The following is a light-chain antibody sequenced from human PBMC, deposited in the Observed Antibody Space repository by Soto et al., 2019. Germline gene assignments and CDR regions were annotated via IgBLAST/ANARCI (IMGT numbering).Light chain of an antibody. J-gene: IGLJ3*02. CDR3: NSYTTSSTRV. CDR1: SSDIGAYNY. Sequence: QSALTQPASVSGSPGQSITISCTGTSSDIGAYNYVSWYQQHPGKAPKLMIYDVRNRPSGVSNRFSGSKSGNTASLTISELQAEDEADYYCNSYTTSSTRVFGGGTKLTVL. V-gene: IGLV2-14*01. CDR2: DVR.